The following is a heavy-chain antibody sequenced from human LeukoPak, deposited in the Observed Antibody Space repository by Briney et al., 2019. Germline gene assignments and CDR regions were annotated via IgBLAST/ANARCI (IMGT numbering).Heavy chain of an antibody. CDR1: GGTFSSNA. CDR3: ARDSSGWPSDY. D-gene: IGHD6-19*01. Sequence: GSSVKVSCKXSGGTFSSNAISWVRQAPRQGLEWMGRIIPIFGTANYAQKFQGRVTITTDESTSTAYMELSSLRSEDTAVYYCARDSSGWPSDYWGQGTLVTVSS. J-gene: IGHJ4*02. V-gene: IGHV1-69*05. CDR2: IIPIFGTA.